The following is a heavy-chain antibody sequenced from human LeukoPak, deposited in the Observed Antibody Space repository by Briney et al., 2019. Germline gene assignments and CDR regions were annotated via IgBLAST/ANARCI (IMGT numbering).Heavy chain of an antibody. D-gene: IGHD3-16*02. Sequence: GGSLRLSCAASGFTFSSYSMNWVRQAPGKGLEWVGRIKSKTDGGTTGYAAPVKGRFTISRDDSKNTLYLQMNSLKTEDTAVYYCTTARELSPDYWGQGTLVTVSS. CDR2: IKSKTDGGTT. CDR3: TTARELSPDY. CDR1: GFTFSSYS. J-gene: IGHJ4*02. V-gene: IGHV3-15*01.